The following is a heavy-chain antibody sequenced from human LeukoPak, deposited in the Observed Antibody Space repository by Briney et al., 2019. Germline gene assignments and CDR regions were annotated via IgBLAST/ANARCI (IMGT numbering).Heavy chain of an antibody. CDR2: INPSGGST. J-gene: IGHJ4*02. CDR3: ARDHMVVTGYFDY. D-gene: IGHD4/OR15-4a*01. Sequence: ASVKVSCKASGYTFTGYYMHWVRQAPGQGLEWMGWINPSGGSTSYAQKFQGRVTMTRDTSTSTVYMELSSLRSEDTAVYYCARDHMVVTGYFDYWGQGTLVTVSS. V-gene: IGHV1-46*01. CDR1: GYTFTGYY.